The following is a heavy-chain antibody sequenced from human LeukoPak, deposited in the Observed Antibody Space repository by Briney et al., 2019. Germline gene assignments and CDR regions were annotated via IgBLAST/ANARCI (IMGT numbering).Heavy chain of an antibody. CDR3: ARTRAPYYYASGSPDF. CDR1: GGSISGYY. V-gene: IGHV4-59*01. Sequence: PSETLSLTCTVSGGSISGYYWSWIRQPPGKALEWIGYIYESGSTDYNPSLKSRVTISRDTSKNQVSLKLTSVTTADTAVYYCARTRAPYYYASGSPDFWGQGTLVTVSS. J-gene: IGHJ4*02. CDR2: IYESGST. D-gene: IGHD3-10*01.